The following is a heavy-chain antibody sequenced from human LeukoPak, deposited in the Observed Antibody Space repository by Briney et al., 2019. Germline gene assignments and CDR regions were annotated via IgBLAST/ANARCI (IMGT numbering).Heavy chain of an antibody. V-gene: IGHV3-30*04. CDR3: AGEAPSSTFSG. D-gene: IGHD6-13*01. Sequence: GRSLRLSCAASGFTFSSYAMHWVRQAPGKGLEWVAVISYDGSNKYYADSVKGRFTISRDNSKNTLYLQMNSLRAEDTAVYYCAGEAPSSTFSGWGQGPRVTVPS. CDR2: ISYDGSNK. J-gene: IGHJ4*02. CDR1: GFTFSSYA.